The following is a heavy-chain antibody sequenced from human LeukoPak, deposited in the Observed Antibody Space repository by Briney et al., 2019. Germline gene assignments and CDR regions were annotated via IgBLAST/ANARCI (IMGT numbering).Heavy chain of an antibody. J-gene: IGHJ1*01. V-gene: IGHV3-23*01. CDR2: ISGSGGST. CDR3: AKRGYVSPEEYFQH. D-gene: IGHD3-16*01. Sequence: GGSLRLSCAASGFTFSSYAMSWVRQAPGKGLEWVSAISGSGGSTYYADSVKGRFTISKDNSKNTLYLQMNSLRAEDTAVYYCAKRGYVSPEEYFQHWGQGTLVTVSS. CDR1: GFTFSSYA.